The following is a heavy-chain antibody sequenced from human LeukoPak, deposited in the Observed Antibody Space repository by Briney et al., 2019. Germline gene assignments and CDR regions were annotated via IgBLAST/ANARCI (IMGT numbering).Heavy chain of an antibody. CDR2: ISGDGGST. CDR1: GFTFDDYA. D-gene: IGHD3-10*01. Sequence: PGGSLRLSCAASGFTFDDYAMHWVSHAPGKGLEWVSLISGDGGSTYYADSVTGRLTISRDNSKNSLYLQMNSLRTEDTALYYWAKGGRITNPRFDYWGQGTLVTVSS. V-gene: IGHV3-43*02. CDR3: AKGGRITNPRFDY. J-gene: IGHJ4*02.